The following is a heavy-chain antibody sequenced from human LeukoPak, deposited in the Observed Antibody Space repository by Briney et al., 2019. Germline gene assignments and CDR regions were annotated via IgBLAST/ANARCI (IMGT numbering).Heavy chain of an antibody. V-gene: IGHV3-30*02. Sequence: GGSLRLSCAAAGFTFSSYGMHWVRQAPGKGLEWVAFIRYDGSNKYYADSVKGRFTISRDNSKNTLYLQMNSLRAEDTAVYYCAKDQEYQLPYYFDYWGQGTLVTVSS. CDR2: IRYDGSNK. J-gene: IGHJ4*02. D-gene: IGHD2-2*01. CDR1: GFTFSSYG. CDR3: AKDQEYQLPYYFDY.